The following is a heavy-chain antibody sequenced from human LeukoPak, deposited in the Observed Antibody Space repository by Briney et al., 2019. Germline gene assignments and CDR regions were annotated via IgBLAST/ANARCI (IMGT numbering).Heavy chain of an antibody. Sequence: PGGALRLSCAASGLTFSSYRMHSARPAPGKGLELVSPTNSEGSSTSYAAPVKGRFTLSRDNAKNTLYLQMNSLRAEDTAVYYCARDGPGEWELIDYWGQGTLVTVSS. CDR1: GLTFSSYR. V-gene: IGHV3-74*01. CDR2: TNSEGSST. D-gene: IGHD1-26*01. J-gene: IGHJ4*02. CDR3: ARDGPGEWELIDY.